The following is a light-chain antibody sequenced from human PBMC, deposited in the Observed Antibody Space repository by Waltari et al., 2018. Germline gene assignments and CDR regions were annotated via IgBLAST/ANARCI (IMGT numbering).Light chain of an antibody. Sequence: IHLPRSPSPFSAPIGARVPVTCRAGQFVHKSLHWYQHKPGRAPKLLIYAASALQSGVPSRFSGRGSGTEFTLTITNLQPEDFATYYCQQTYSTGTFGQGTKVE. CDR3: QQTYSTGT. J-gene: IGKJ1*01. CDR1: QFVHKS. V-gene: IGKV1-39*01. CDR2: AAS.